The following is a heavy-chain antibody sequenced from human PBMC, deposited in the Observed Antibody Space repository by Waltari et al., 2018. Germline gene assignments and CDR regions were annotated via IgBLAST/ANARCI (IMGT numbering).Heavy chain of an antibody. Sequence: EVQLLESGGGLVQPGGSLRLSCAASGFTLSSYAMSWVRQAPGKGLEWVSVIYSGGSTYYADSVKGRFTISRDNSKNTLYLQMNSLRAEDTAVYYCAKDPCGGDCYYDYLGQGTLVTVSS. J-gene: IGHJ4*02. D-gene: IGHD2-21*01. V-gene: IGHV3-23*03. CDR1: GFTLSSYA. CDR2: IYSGGST. CDR3: AKDPCGGDCYYDY.